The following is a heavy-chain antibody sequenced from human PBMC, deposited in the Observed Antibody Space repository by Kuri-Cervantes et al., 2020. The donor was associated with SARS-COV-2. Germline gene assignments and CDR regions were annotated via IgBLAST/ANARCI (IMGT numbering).Heavy chain of an antibody. D-gene: IGHD2-2*01. CDR2: IIPLFGTT. Sequence: SVKVSCKASGGTFSSYAVTWVRQAPGRGLEWMGRIIPLFGTTIYAEKFRGRVTLTADKSTNTAYMELSSLRSEDTAVYYCARPYCTSSACYDGTFDSWGQGTLVTVSS. CDR1: GGTFSSYA. J-gene: IGHJ4*02. CDR3: ARPYCTSSACYDGTFDS. V-gene: IGHV1-69*06.